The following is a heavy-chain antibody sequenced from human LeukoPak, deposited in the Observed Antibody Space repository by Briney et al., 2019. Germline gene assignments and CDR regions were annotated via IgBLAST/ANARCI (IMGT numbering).Heavy chain of an antibody. CDR1: GFTFSSYG. D-gene: IGHD2-2*01. CDR2: IRYDGSNK. J-gene: IGHJ4*02. V-gene: IGHV3-30*02. Sequence: GGSLRLSCAASGFTFSSYGMHWVRQAPGKGLEWVAFIRYDGSNKYYADSVKGRLTISRDNSKNTLYLQMNSLRAEDTAVYYCARGLLKIPAANFGYYFDYWGQGTLVTVSS. CDR3: ARGLLKIPAANFGYYFDY.